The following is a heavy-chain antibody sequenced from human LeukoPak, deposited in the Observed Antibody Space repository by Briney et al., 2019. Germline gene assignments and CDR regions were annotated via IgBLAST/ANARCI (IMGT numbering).Heavy chain of an antibody. V-gene: IGHV3-30*02. CDR3: AKRDMYFYDRSSYSDY. CDR1: GFTFSSYG. J-gene: IGHJ4*02. Sequence: PGGSLRLSCAASGFTFSSYGMHWVRQAPGKGLEWVAFIRYDGSNKYYADSVKGRFTISRDNSKNTLYLQMNSLRAEDTAVYYCAKRDMYFYDRSSYSDYWGQGTLVTVSS. D-gene: IGHD3-22*01. CDR2: IRYDGSNK.